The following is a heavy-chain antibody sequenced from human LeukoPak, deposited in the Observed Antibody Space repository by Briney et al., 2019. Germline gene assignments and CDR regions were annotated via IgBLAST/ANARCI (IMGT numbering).Heavy chain of an antibody. CDR3: AKSGLRICSAGSCYFDY. V-gene: IGHV3-30*18. Sequence: PGRSLRLSCAASGFTFSNYDMHWVRQAPGKGLEWVAFISYDGTNKYYADSVKGRFTFSRDNSKYTLYLQMNSLRAEDTALYYCAKSGLRICSAGSCYFDYWGQGALVTVSS. CDR1: GFTFSNYD. CDR2: ISYDGTNK. D-gene: IGHD2-15*01. J-gene: IGHJ4*02.